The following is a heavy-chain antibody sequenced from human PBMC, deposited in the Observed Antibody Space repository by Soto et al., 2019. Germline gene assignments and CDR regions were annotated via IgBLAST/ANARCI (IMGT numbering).Heavy chain of an antibody. V-gene: IGHV3-23*01. J-gene: IGHJ4*02. CDR1: GFTFTAYD. Sequence: GGSLRLSCATSGFTFTAYDLTWVRQAPGKGLDWVSGISPSGDTTYYADSVKGRFTISRDNSKTVLYLQMNSLRAEDTAVYYCAFKGTAKPFYWGQGTLVTVSS. CDR3: AFKGTAKPFY. D-gene: IGHD2-21*02. CDR2: ISPSGDTT.